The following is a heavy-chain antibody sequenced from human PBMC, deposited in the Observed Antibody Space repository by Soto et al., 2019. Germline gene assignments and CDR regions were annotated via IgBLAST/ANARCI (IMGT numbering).Heavy chain of an antibody. CDR3: ASPSGDILTGPRGAYDAFDI. Sequence: QVQLQQWGAGLLKPSETLSLTCAVYGGSFSGYYWSWIRQPPGKGLEWIGEINHSGSTNYNPSLKSRVTISVDTPKNQFSLKLSSVTAADTAVYYCASPSGDILTGPRGAYDAFDIWGQGTMVTVSS. CDR1: GGSFSGYY. CDR2: INHSGST. V-gene: IGHV4-34*01. J-gene: IGHJ3*02. D-gene: IGHD3-9*01.